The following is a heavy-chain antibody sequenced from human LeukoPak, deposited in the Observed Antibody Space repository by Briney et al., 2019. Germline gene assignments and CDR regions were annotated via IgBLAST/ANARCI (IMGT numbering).Heavy chain of an antibody. Sequence: ASVKVSCKASGYTFTSYGISWVRQAPGQGLEWMGWINPNSGGTNYAQKFQGRVTMTRDTSISTAYMELSRLRSDDTAVYYCARESIVVVPADYTEYFQHWGQGTLVTVSS. CDR3: ARESIVVVPADYTEYFQH. J-gene: IGHJ1*01. CDR1: GYTFTSYG. V-gene: IGHV1-2*02. D-gene: IGHD2-2*01. CDR2: INPNSGGT.